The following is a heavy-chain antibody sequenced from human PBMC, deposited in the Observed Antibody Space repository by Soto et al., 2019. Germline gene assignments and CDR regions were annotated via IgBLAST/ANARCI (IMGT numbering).Heavy chain of an antibody. Sequence: QVQLVQSGAEVKKPGSSVKVSCKASGGTFSSYAISWVRQAPGQGLEWMGGIIPIFGTANYAQKFQGRVKITADESTSTAYMELSSLRSEDTAVYYCARYTKDDYGDYPWFDPWGQGTLVTVSS. CDR2: IIPIFGTA. CDR1: GGTFSSYA. J-gene: IGHJ5*02. CDR3: ARYTKDDYGDYPWFDP. V-gene: IGHV1-69*01. D-gene: IGHD4-17*01.